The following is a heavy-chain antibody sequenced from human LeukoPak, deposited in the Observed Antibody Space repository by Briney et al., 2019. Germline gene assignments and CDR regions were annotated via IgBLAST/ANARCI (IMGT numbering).Heavy chain of an antibody. CDR1: GYTFSSYG. CDR2: ISAYNGNT. D-gene: IGHD3-10*01. CDR3: ARDRGYSSGSNYKPGDY. J-gene: IGHJ4*02. Sequence: ASVKVSCKTSGYTFSSYGFSWVRQAPGQGLEWMGWISAYNGNTNYAQKVQGRVTMTTDTSTSTAYMELRSLRSDDTAVYYCARDRGYSSGSNYKPGDYWGQGTLVTVSS. V-gene: IGHV1-18*01.